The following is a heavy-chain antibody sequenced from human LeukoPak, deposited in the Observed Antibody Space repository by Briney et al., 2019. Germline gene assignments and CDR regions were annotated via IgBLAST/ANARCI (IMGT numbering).Heavy chain of an antibody. CDR2: IKQDGSEK. Sequence: GGSLRLSCAASGFTFSSYWMSWVRQAPGKGLEWVANIKQDGSEKYYVDSVKGRFTISRDNAKNSLYLQMNSLRAEDTAVYYCARDSAGHRYFVWLPQPGGYFDYWGQGTLVTVSS. CDR3: ARDSAGHRYFVWLPQPGGYFDY. V-gene: IGHV3-7*03. J-gene: IGHJ4*02. CDR1: GFTFSSYW. D-gene: IGHD3-9*01.